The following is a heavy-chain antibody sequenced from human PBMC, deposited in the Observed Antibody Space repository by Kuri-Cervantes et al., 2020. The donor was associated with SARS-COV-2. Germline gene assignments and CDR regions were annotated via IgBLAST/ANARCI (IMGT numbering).Heavy chain of an antibody. CDR2: IIPIFGTA. Sequence: SVKVSCKASGGTFSSYAISWVRQAPGQGLEWMGGIIPIFGTANYAQKFQGRVTITTDESTSTAYMELSSLRSEDTAVYYCARPLICGEGEYCSGGSWGWFDPWGQGTLVTVSS. CDR3: ARPLICGEGEYCSGGSWGWFDP. V-gene: IGHV1-69*05. CDR1: GGTFSSYA. D-gene: IGHD2-15*01. J-gene: IGHJ5*02.